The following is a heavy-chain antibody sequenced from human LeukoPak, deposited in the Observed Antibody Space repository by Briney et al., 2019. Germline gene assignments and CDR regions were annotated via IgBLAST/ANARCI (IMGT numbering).Heavy chain of an antibody. CDR2: INPKSGDT. V-gene: IGHV1-2*06. D-gene: IGHD3-10*01. CDR3: ARGYGSGSSRNPYDYYYYYYMDV. Sequence: ASVNVSCKASGYTFNDYYIHWVRQAPGQGLEWMGRINPKSGDTAYTQKFQGRVTMTRDVSINTAYMELIRLISDDTAVYYCARGYGSGSSRNPYDYYYYYYMDVWGKGTTVTVSS. J-gene: IGHJ6*03. CDR1: GYTFNDYY.